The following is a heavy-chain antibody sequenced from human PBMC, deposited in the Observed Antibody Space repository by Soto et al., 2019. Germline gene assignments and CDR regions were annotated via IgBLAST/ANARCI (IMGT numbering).Heavy chain of an antibody. CDR3: AGIVQPRYYYGMDV. J-gene: IGHJ6*02. CDR2: IIPIFGTA. Sequence: QVQLVQSGAEVKKPGSSVKVSCKSSGGTFSSYAISWVRQAPGQGLEWMGGIIPIFGTATYAQKFQGRVTITADDSTSTAYMELSSLRSEDTDVYYCAGIVQPRYYYGMDVWGQGTTVTVSS. CDR1: GGTFSSYA. V-gene: IGHV1-69*12. D-gene: IGHD3-22*01.